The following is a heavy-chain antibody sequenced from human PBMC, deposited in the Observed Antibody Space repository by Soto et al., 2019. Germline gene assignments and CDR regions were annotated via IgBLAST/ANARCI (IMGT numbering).Heavy chain of an antibody. D-gene: IGHD5-12*01. Sequence: SETLSLTCAVSGGSISSGGYSWSWIRQPPGKGLEWIGYMYHSGSTYYKPSLKSRVTISVDRSKNQFSLKLSSVTAADTAVFYCARGYLSTLYSGYENWFDPWGQGTLVTVSS. CDR3: ARGYLSTLYSGYENWFDP. CDR1: GGSISSGGYS. CDR2: MYHSGST. J-gene: IGHJ5*02. V-gene: IGHV4-30-2*01.